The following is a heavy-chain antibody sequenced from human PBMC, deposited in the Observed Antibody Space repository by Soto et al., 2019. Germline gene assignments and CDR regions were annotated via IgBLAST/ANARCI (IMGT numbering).Heavy chain of an antibody. V-gene: IGHV4-34*01. J-gene: IGHJ6*04. D-gene: IGHD2-21*01. CDR3: ARGGLRRSYSSRIGMDV. CDR2: INHSGST. Sequence: PSETLSLTCAVYGGSFSGYYWSWIRQPPGKGLEWIGEINHSGSTNYNPSLKSRVTISVDTSKNQFSLKLSSVTAADTAVYYCARGGLRRSYSSRIGMDVWGKGTTVTVSS. CDR1: GGSFSGYY.